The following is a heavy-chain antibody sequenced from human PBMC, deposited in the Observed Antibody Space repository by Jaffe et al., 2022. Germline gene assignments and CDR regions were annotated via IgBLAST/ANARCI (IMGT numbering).Heavy chain of an antibody. CDR2: IYYSGST. Sequence: QVQLQESGPGLVKPSETLSLTCTVSGGSISSYYWSWIRQPPGKGLEWIGYIYYSGSTNYNPSLKSRVTISVDTSKNQFSLKLSSVTAADTAVYYCARGPDYDILTGYLNYYFDYWGQGTLVTVSS. CDR1: GGSISSYY. CDR3: ARGPDYDILTGYLNYYFDY. J-gene: IGHJ4*02. V-gene: IGHV4-59*01. D-gene: IGHD3-9*01.